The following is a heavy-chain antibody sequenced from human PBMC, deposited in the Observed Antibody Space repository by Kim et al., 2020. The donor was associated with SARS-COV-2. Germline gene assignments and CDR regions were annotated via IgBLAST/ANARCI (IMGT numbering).Heavy chain of an antibody. V-gene: IGHV1-46*01. D-gene: IGHD6-6*01. CDR3: AREEEYNAFDI. J-gene: IGHJ3*02. Sequence: TSYAQKFQGRVTMTRDTSTSTVYMELSSLRSEDTAVYYCAREEEYNAFDIWGQGTMVTVSS. CDR2: T.